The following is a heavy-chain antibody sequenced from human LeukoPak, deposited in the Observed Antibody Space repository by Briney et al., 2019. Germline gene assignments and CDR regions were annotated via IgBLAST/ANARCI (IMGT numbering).Heavy chain of an antibody. CDR1: GFTFSSYS. CDR2: ISSSSSYI. V-gene: IGHV3-21*01. D-gene: IGHD6-19*01. Sequence: GGSLRLSCAASGFTFSSYSMNWVRQAPGKGLEWVSSISSSSSYIYYADSVKGRFTISRDNAKNSLYLQMNSQRAEDTAVYSCARGREGSSSGWYLHWGQGTLVTVSS. J-gene: IGHJ4*02. CDR3: ARGREGSSSGWYLH.